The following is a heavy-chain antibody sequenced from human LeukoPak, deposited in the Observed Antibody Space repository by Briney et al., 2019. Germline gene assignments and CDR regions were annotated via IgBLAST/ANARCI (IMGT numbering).Heavy chain of an antibody. V-gene: IGHV1-69*05. CDR3: ARNVWDDFWSGYDY. J-gene: IGHJ4*02. Sequence: GASVKVSCKASGGTFSSYAISWVRQAPGQGLEWMGGIIPIFGTANYAQKFQGRVTITTDESTSTAYMELSSLRSEDTAVYYCARNVWDDFWSGYDYWSQGTVVTVSS. CDR2: IIPIFGTA. CDR1: GGTFSSYA. D-gene: IGHD3-3*01.